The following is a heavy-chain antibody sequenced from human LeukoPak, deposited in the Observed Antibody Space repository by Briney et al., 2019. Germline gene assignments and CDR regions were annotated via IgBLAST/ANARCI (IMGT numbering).Heavy chain of an antibody. J-gene: IGHJ5*02. V-gene: IGHV3-21*04. CDR2: NSSSSSYI. Sequence: GGSLRLLCAASGFIFSSYRMNWVRQAPGEGLEWVSSNSSSSSYIYYADSVKGRFTISRDNSKNKLYLQMNSLRAEDTAVYYCAKSSSSGWYPDDWFDPWGQGTLVTVSS. CDR1: GFIFSSYR. CDR3: AKSSSSGWYPDDWFDP. D-gene: IGHD6-19*01.